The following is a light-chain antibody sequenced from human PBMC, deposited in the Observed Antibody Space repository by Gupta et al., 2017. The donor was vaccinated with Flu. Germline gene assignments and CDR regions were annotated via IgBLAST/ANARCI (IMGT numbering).Light chain of an antibody. CDR2: GAT. CDR1: SRCLCQCARKDY. Sequence: NGNTSSRCLCQCARKDYVCWYQQKPGQPPQLLISGATTRASGVAGRFSASGSGTDFTLTIARLQAEDVGVYYWQQYYHVPWTFGRGTKVEIK. J-gene: IGKJ1*01. CDR3: QQYYHVPWT. V-gene: IGKV4-1*01.